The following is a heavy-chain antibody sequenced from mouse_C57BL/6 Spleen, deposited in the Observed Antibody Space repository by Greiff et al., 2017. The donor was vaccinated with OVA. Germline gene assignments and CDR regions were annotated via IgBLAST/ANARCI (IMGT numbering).Heavy chain of an antibody. CDR1: GYTFTSYW. CDR2: IHPNSGST. J-gene: IGHJ1*03. CDR3: ERGITTVVAFYWYFDV. Sequence: QVQLQQPGAELVKPGASVKLSCKASGYTFTSYWMHWVKQRPGQGLEWIGMIHPNSGSTNYNEKFKSKATLTVDKSSSTAYMQLSSLTSEDSAVYYCERGITTVVAFYWYFDVWGTGTTVTVSS. V-gene: IGHV1-64*01. D-gene: IGHD1-1*01.